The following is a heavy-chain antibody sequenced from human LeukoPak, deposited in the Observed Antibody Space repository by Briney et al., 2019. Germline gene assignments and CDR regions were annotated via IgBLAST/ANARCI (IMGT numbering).Heavy chain of an antibody. CDR2: INPSGGST. J-gene: IGHJ4*02. V-gene: IGHV1-46*01. CDR3: ARDLVYDSSGYCFDY. CDR1: GYTFTSYY. Sequence: GASVKVSCKASGYTFTSYYMHWVRQAPGQGLEWMGIINPSGGSTSYAQKFQGRVTMTRDTSTSTVYMELSSLRSEDAAVYYCARDLVYDSSGYCFDYWGQGTLVTVSS. D-gene: IGHD3-22*01.